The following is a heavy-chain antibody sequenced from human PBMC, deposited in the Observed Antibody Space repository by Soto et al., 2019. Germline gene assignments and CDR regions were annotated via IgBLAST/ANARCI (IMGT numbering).Heavy chain of an antibody. CDR1: GGSISSGGYY. V-gene: IGHV4-31*03. CDR2: IYYSGST. CDR3: ARSLYDSAVRGVFAY. D-gene: IGHD3-22*01. Sequence: QVQLQESGPGLVKPSQTLSLTCTVSGGSISSGGYYWSWIRQHPGKGLEWIGYIYYSGSTYYNPSIKSRVTISVDTSKNQFSLKLSSVTAADTAVYYCARSLYDSAVRGVFAYWGQGTLVTVSS. J-gene: IGHJ4*02.